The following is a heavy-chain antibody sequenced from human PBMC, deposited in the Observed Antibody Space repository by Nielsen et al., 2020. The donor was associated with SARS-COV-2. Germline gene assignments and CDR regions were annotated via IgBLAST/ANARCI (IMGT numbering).Heavy chain of an antibody. CDR3: ARLVVVPAAMWGAFDP. D-gene: IGHD2-2*01. CDR2: IYYIGTT. CDR1: GGSVSSGGYY. V-gene: IGHV4-31*03. Sequence: SETLSLTCTVSGGSVSSGGYYWSWIRQRPGKGLEWIAYIYYIGTTYYNPSLKSRVIISVDTSQNQFTLRLNSVTAADTAIYYCARLVVVPAAMWGAFDPWGQGTLVTVSS. J-gene: IGHJ5*02.